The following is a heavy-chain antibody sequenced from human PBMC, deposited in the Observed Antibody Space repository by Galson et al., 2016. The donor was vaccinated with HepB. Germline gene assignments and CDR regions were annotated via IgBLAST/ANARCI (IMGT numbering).Heavy chain of an antibody. CDR3: AKDYSGYYFDGTGYYNAFDY. CDR2: ISYDRSNK. CDR1: GFTFINYA. D-gene: IGHD3-22*01. Sequence: SLRLSCAASGFTFINYAMTWVRQAPGKGLEWVAVISYDRSNKNYAESVKGRFTISRDNSKNTLYLEMTSLREEDTAVYYCAKDYSGYYFDGTGYYNAFDYWGQGALVTVSS. J-gene: IGHJ4*02. V-gene: IGHV3-30*18.